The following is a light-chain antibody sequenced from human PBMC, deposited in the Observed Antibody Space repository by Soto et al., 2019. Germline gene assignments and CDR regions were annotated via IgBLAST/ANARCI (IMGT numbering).Light chain of an antibody. CDR2: VAS. V-gene: IGKV1-39*01. CDR1: QSISSY. Sequence: DIQMSQSPSTLSGSVGDRVTITCRASQSISSYLNWYQQKPGEAPQLLIYVASRLESGVPSRFSGSGSGTDFTLTISSLQPEDFATYYCQQSYNAPITFGQGTRLEIK. J-gene: IGKJ5*01. CDR3: QQSYNAPIT.